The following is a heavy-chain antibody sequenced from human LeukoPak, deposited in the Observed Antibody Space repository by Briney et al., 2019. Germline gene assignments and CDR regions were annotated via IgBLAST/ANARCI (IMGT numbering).Heavy chain of an antibody. D-gene: IGHD3-10*01. CDR3: ARDHGGSVNYYPLYYFDY. J-gene: IGHJ4*02. CDR1: GFTFSTYW. CDR2: IKQDGSEN. Sequence: QTGGSLRLSCAASGFTFSTYWMTWVRQAPGKGLEWVGNIKQDGSENYYVDSVRGRFTISRDNAKNSLYLQMSSLRAEDTAVYYCARDHGGSVNYYPLYYFDYWGQGTLVTVSS. V-gene: IGHV3-7*01.